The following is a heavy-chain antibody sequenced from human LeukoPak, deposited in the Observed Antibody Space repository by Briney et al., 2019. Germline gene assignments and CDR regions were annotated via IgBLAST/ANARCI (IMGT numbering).Heavy chain of an antibody. V-gene: IGHV1-2*02. CDR2: INPNSGGT. CDR3: ASDILGGASSY. Sequence: GASVKVSCKASGYAFTGYYMHWVRQAPGQGLEWMGWINPNSGGTNYAQKFQGRVTMTRETSISTAYMELSRLRSDDPAVYYCASDILGGASSYWGQGTLVTVSS. D-gene: IGHD4/OR15-4a*01. CDR1: GYAFTGYY. J-gene: IGHJ4*02.